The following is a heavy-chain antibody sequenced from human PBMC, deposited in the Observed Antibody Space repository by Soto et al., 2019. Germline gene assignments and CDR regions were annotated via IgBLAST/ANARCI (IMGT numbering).Heavy chain of an antibody. D-gene: IGHD3-3*01. CDR3: AKSEKVLRFLEWLPHRPYYYYGMDV. CDR2: ISGSGGST. J-gene: IGHJ6*02. V-gene: IGHV3-23*01. CDR1: GFTFSSYA. Sequence: PGGSLRLSCAASGFTFSSYAMSWVRQAPGKGLEWVSAISGSGGSTYYADSVKGRFTISRDNSKNTLYLQMNSLRAEDTAVYYCAKSEKVLRFLEWLPHRPYYYYGMDVWGQGTTVTVSS.